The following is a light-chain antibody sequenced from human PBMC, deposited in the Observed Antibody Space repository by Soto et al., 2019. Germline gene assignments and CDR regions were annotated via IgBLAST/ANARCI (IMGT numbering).Light chain of an antibody. CDR2: GAS. CDR1: QIISSSY. Sequence: EIVLTQSPGTLSLSPGERATLSCRASQIISSSYLAWYQQKPGQAPRLLIYGASSRATGIPDRFSGGGSGTDFILIISRLEPEDFAVYYCQQYHSSSWTFGQGTKVEIK. V-gene: IGKV3-20*01. J-gene: IGKJ1*01. CDR3: QQYHSSSWT.